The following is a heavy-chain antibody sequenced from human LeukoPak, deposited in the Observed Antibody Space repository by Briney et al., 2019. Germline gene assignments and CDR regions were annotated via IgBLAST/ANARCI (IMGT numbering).Heavy chain of an antibody. CDR3: ASPGTGYSSGWYYFDY. CDR1: GYTFTSYG. CDR2: ISAYNGNT. V-gene: IGHV1-18*01. Sequence: ASVKVSCKASGYTFTSYGISWVRQAPGQGLEWMGWISAYNGNTNYAQTLQGRVTMTTDTSTSTAYMELRSLRSDDTAVYYCASPGTGYSSGWYYFDYWGQGTLVTVSS. D-gene: IGHD6-19*01. J-gene: IGHJ4*02.